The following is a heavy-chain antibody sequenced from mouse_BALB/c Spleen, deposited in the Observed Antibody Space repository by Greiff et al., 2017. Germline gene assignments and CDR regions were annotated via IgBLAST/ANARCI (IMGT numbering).Heavy chain of an antibody. J-gene: IGHJ3*01. Sequence: EVQLQQSGAELVRSGASVKLSCTASGFNIKDYYMHWVKQRPEQGLEWIGWIDPENGDTEYAPKFQGKATMTADTSSNTAYLQLSSLTSEDTAVYYCNANYGNHSFAYWGQGTLVTVSA. D-gene: IGHD2-1*01. V-gene: IGHV14-4*02. CDR2: IDPENGDT. CDR3: NANYGNHSFAY. CDR1: GFNIKDYY.